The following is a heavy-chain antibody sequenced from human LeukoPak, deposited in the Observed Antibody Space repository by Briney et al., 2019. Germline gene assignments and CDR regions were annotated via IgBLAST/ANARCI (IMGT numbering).Heavy chain of an antibody. V-gene: IGHV3-33*01. CDR3: ARDACFHDSCGYSDI. J-gene: IGHJ3*02. Sequence: PGGSLRLSCAATGFTFSNFGMHWVRQAPGKGLEWVAVIWYDGSNKYYADSVQCRFTISRDNAKNTLYLHMDSLRAEDTAVYYCARDACFHDSCGYSDIWGQGTMVTVSS. CDR2: IWYDGSNK. CDR1: GFTFSNFG. D-gene: IGHD3-22*01.